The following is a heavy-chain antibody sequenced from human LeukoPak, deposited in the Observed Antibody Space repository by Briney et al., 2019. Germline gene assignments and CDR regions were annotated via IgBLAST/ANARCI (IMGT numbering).Heavy chain of an antibody. CDR2: ISSSSSYI. CDR3: ARDFYGFGELLSAYYFDY. Sequence: PGGSLRLSCAASGFTFSSYSMNWVRQAPGKGLEWVSSISSSSSYIYYADSVKGRFTISRDNAKNSLYLQMNSVRAEDTAVYYCARDFYGFGELLSAYYFDYWGQGTLVTVSS. D-gene: IGHD3-10*01. CDR1: GFTFSSYS. V-gene: IGHV3-21*01. J-gene: IGHJ4*02.